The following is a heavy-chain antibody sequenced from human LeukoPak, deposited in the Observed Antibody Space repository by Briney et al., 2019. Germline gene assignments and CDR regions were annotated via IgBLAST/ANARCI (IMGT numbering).Heavy chain of an antibody. D-gene: IGHD6-6*01. Sequence: ASVKVSCKASGYTFTSYGISWVRQAPGQGLEWMGWISAYNGNTNYAQKLQGRVTMTTDTSTSTAYMELRSLRSDDTAVYYCASRPEYSRSAKDDAFDIWGQGTMVTVSS. CDR1: GYTFTSYG. CDR3: ASRPEYSRSAKDDAFDI. J-gene: IGHJ3*02. V-gene: IGHV1-18*01. CDR2: ISAYNGNT.